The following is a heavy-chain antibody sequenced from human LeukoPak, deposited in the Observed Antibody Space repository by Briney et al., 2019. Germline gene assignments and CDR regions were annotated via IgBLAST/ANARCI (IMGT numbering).Heavy chain of an antibody. V-gene: IGHV3-23*01. J-gene: IGHJ4*02. CDR1: GFTFTNYA. Sequence: GGSLRLSCAASGFTFTNYAMSWVRQAPGKGLEWVSVITRSGSTYYADSVKGRFTISRDNSKNTLYLQMNSLRAEDTAVYYCAIAQSWDELFDSWGQGTLVTVSS. CDR3: AIAQSWDELFDS. D-gene: IGHD1-26*01. CDR2: ITRSGST.